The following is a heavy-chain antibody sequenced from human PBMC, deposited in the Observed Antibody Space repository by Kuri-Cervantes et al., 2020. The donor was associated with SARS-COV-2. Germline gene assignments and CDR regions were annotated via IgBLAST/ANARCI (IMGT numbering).Heavy chain of an antibody. D-gene: IGHD3-10*01. Sequence: SVKVSCKASGYTFTSYDINWVRQATGQGLEWMGGSIPVFGTANYAQKFQGRITISTDESTSTAYMGLSSLRSEDTAVYYCARSYGSGSPMGSDAFDIWGQGTMVTVSS. V-gene: IGHV1-69*05. CDR1: GYTFTSYD. J-gene: IGHJ3*02. CDR2: SIPVFGTA. CDR3: ARSYGSGSPMGSDAFDI.